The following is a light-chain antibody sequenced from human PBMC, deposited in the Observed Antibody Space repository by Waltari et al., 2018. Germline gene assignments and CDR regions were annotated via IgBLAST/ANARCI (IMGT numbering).Light chain of an antibody. CDR3: ASYTSGSTHVA. V-gene: IGLV2-14*01. Sequence: QSALTQPASVSGSPGQSITISCTGTSSDIGAYPYVSWYQQFPGKAPKLIIYDVSKRPSGVSNRFSGSKPGDSASLTISGLQVDDEAHYHCASYTSGSTHVAFGGGTQVTVL. CDR2: DVS. J-gene: IGLJ2*01. CDR1: SSDIGAYPY.